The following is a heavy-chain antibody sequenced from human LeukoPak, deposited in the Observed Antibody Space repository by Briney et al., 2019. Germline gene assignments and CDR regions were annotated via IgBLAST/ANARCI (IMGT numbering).Heavy chain of an antibody. Sequence: ASVKVSCKASGYTFTSSAMNCVRQAPGQGLEWMGWINTNTGNPTYAQSFTGRFVFSLDTSVSTGYVQISSLKAEDTAVYYCARQRPLMGRESKDRSTIGYWGQGTLVTVSS. D-gene: IGHD3-10*01. CDR1: GYTFTSSA. CDR2: INTNTGNP. V-gene: IGHV7-4-1*02. CDR3: ARQRPLMGRESKDRSTIGY. J-gene: IGHJ4*02.